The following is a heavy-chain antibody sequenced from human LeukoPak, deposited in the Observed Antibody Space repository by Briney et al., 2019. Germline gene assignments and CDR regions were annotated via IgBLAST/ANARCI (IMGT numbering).Heavy chain of an antibody. D-gene: IGHD2-21*02. V-gene: IGHV3-23*01. CDR2: IYENGGTT. CDR3: AKESAYCGSDCRSLSDY. Sequence: GGSLRFSCVGSGFTFRSHAMSWVRQAPEKGLEFVSGIYENGGTTYYADSVKGRFTISRDNSKNTLSLQMNSLRAEDTAVYYCAKESAYCGSDCRSLSDYWGQGTLVTVSS. CDR1: GFTFRSHA. J-gene: IGHJ4*02.